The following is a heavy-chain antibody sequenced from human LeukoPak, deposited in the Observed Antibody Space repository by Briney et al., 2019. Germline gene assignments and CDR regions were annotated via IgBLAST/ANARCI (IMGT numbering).Heavy chain of an antibody. CDR2: ISGSGGST. CDR1: GFTFSSYA. J-gene: IGHJ4*02. V-gene: IGHV3-23*01. CDR3: ARVWFGEFLYYFDY. Sequence: GGSLRLSCAASGFTFSSYAMSWVRQAPGKGLEWVSAISGSGGSTYYADSVKGRFTISRDNSKNTLYLQMNSLRAEDTAVYYCARVWFGEFLYYFDYWGQGTLVTVSS. D-gene: IGHD3-10*01.